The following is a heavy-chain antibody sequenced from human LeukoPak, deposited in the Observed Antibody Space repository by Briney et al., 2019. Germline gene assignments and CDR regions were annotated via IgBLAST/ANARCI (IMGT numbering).Heavy chain of an antibody. CDR2: ISSGSGTI. CDR3: ASLSMVRGVTPNDYYYGMDV. V-gene: IGHV3-48*02. D-gene: IGHD3-10*01. Sequence: HPGGSLRLSCAASGFTFSRYYMNWVRQAPGKGLEWVSYISSGSGTIYYADSVKGRFTISRDNAKNSLYLQMNSLRDEDTAVYYCASLSMVRGVTPNDYYYGMDVWGQGTTVTVSS. CDR1: GFTFSRYY. J-gene: IGHJ6*02.